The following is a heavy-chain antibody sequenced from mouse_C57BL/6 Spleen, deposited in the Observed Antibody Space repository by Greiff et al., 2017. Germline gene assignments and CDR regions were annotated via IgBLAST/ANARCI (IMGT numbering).Heavy chain of an antibody. CDR2: IYPGSGST. CDR3: ARDYYGSSYGLYYFDY. CDR1: GYTFTSYW. D-gene: IGHD1-1*01. Sequence: QVQLQQSGAELVKPGASVKMSCTASGYTFTSYWITWVKQRPGQGLEWIGAIYPGSGSTNYNEKFKSKATLTVDTSSSTAYMQLSSLTSEDSAVYYCARDYYGSSYGLYYFDYWGQGTTLTVSS. J-gene: IGHJ2*01. V-gene: IGHV1-55*01.